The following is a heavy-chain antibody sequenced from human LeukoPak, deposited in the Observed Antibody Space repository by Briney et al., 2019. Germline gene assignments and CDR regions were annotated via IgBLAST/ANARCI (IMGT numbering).Heavy chain of an antibody. Sequence: AETLSLTCTVSGGSISSYYWSWIRQPAGKGLEWIGRIYTSGSTNYNPSLKSRVTMSVDPSKNQFSLKLSSVTAADTAVYYCARSSIAEPGYYYYMDVWGKGTTVTVSS. CDR2: IYTSGST. D-gene: IGHD6-6*01. CDR1: GGSISSYY. J-gene: IGHJ6*03. CDR3: ARSSIAEPGYYYYMDV. V-gene: IGHV4-4*07.